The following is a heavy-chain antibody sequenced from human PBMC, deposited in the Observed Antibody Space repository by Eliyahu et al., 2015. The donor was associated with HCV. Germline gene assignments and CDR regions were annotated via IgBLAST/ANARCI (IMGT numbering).Heavy chain of an antibody. CDR3: ARIYGGGGYKIFDY. CDR1: GGSFSGYY. V-gene: IGHV4-34*01. D-gene: IGHD3-16*01. J-gene: IGHJ4*02. Sequence: QVQLQQWGAGLLKPSETLSLTCAVYGGSFSGYYWSWIRQPPGKGLEWIGEINHSGSTNYNPSLKSRVTISVDTSKNQFSLKLSSVTAADTAVYYCARIYGGGGYKIFDYWGQGTLVTVSS. CDR2: INHSGST.